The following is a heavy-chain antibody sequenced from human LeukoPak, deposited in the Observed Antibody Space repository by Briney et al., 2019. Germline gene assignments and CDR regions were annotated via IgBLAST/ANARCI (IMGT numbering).Heavy chain of an antibody. CDR2: IYPGDSDT. CDR3: AKLVSGLYIGDY. D-gene: IGHD6-19*01. J-gene: IGHJ4*02. CDR1: GYSSIRHW. V-gene: IGHV5-51*01. Sequence: GESLKISCKGSGYSSIRHWIGWVRQLPGKGLEWMGIIYPGDSDTRYSPSFQGQVTISADKSISTAYLQWSSLKASDTAMYYCAKLVSGLYIGDYWGQGTPVTVSS.